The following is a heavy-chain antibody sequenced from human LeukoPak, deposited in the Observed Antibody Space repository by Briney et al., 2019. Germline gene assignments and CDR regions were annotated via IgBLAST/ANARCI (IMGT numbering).Heavy chain of an antibody. J-gene: IGHJ4*02. CDR1: GGSISSYY. V-gene: IGHV4-59*01. CDR2: IYYSGST. CDR3: AKIAAAGSFDY. D-gene: IGHD6-13*01. Sequence: SETLSLTCTVSGGSISSYYWSWLRQPPGKGLEWIGYIYYSGSTNYNPSLKSRVTISVDTSKNQFSLKLSSVTAVDTAVYYCAKIAAAGSFDYWGQGTLVTVSP.